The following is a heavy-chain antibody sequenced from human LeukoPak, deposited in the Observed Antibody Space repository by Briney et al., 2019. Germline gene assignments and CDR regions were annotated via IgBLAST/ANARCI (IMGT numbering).Heavy chain of an antibody. J-gene: IGHJ4*02. Sequence: GGSLRLSCAASGFTFSSYAMHWVRQAPGKWLEWVAVISYDGSNKYYADSVKGRFTISRDNSKNTLYLQMNSLRAEDTAVYYCARDPIVGYSYGSYYFDYWGQGTLVTVSS. CDR3: ARDPIVGYSYGSYYFDY. D-gene: IGHD5-18*01. CDR1: GFTFSSYA. CDR2: ISYDGSNK. V-gene: IGHV3-30*04.